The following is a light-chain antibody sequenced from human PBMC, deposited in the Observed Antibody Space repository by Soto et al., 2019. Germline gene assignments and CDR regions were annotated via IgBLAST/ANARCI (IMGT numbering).Light chain of an antibody. CDR1: SSNIGNNY. CDR2: DNN. V-gene: IGLV1-51*01. J-gene: IGLJ2*01. Sequence: QSVLTQPPSVSAAPGQKVTISCSGSSSNIGNNYVSWYQQLPGTAPNLLIYDNNKRPSGIPDRFSGSKSGTSATLGITGLQAGDEADYYCGTWDTSLGAGVFGGGTKLTVL. CDR3: GTWDTSLGAGV.